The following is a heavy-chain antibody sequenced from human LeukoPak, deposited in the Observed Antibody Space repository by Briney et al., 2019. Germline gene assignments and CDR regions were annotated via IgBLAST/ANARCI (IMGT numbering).Heavy chain of an antibody. CDR1: GFTFSSYS. V-gene: IGHV3-21*01. CDR3: AKDYYYDPVDAFDV. D-gene: IGHD3-22*01. J-gene: IGHJ3*01. CDR2: ISSSSYI. Sequence: GGSLRLSCAASGFTFSSYSMNWVRQAPGKGLEWVSSISSSSYIYYADSVKGRFTISRDNAKNSLYLQMNSLRAEDTAVYYCAKDYYYDPVDAFDVWAKGQWSASLQ.